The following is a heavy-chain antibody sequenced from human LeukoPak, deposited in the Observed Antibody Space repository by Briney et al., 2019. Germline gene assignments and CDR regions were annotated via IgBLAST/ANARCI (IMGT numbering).Heavy chain of an antibody. D-gene: IGHD5-18*01. J-gene: IGHJ4*02. Sequence: GGSLRLSCAASGFTYNSHAMSWVRQAPGKGLEWVSGISANGANTYYTDSVRGRFTISRDDSKNTVYLQMSSLSAEDTAIYYCAKDQGFSYYYLDYWGQGILVTVSS. CDR1: GFTYNSHA. V-gene: IGHV3-23*01. CDR3: AKDQGFSYYYLDY. CDR2: ISANGANT.